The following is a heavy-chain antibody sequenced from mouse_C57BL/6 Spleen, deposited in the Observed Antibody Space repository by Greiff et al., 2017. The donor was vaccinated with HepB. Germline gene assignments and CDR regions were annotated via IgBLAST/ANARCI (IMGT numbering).Heavy chain of an antibody. V-gene: IGHV1-69*01. D-gene: IGHD1-1*01. Sequence: QVQLQQPGAELVMPGASVKLSCKASGYTFTSYWMHWVKQRPGQGLEWIGEIDPSDSYTNYNQKFKGKSTLTVDKSSSTAYMQLSSLTSEDSAVYYCARRGFITIYAMDYWGQGTSVTVSS. CDR1: GYTFTSYW. J-gene: IGHJ4*01. CDR3: ARRGFITIYAMDY. CDR2: IDPSDSYT.